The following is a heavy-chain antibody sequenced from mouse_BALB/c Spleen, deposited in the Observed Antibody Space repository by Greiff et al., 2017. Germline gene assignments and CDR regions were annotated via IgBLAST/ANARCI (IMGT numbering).Heavy chain of an antibody. D-gene: IGHD2-3*01. CDR3: AVYDGYYEGAMDY. J-gene: IGHJ4*01. Sequence: VQLQQSGAELVKPGASVKLSCTASGFNIKDTYMHWVKQRPEQGLEWIGRIDPANGNTKYDPKFQGKATITADTSSNPAYLQLSSLTSEDTAVYYCAVYDGYYEGAMDYWGQGTSVTVSS. V-gene: IGHV14-3*02. CDR2: IDPANGNT. CDR1: GFNIKDTY.